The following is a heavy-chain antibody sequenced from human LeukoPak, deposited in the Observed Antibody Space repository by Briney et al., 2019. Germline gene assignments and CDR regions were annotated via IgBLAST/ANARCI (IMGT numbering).Heavy chain of an antibody. CDR2: IKQDGSEK. D-gene: IGHD2-2*01. CDR1: GFTFSSYW. J-gene: IGHJ4*02. V-gene: IGHV3-7*01. CDR3: ARENSHQLPYTLDY. Sequence: PGGSLRLSCAGSGFTFSSYWMTWVRQAPGKGLEWVANIKQDGSEKYSVDSVKGRFTISRDNAKNSLYLQMNSLRPEDTAIYYCARENSHQLPYTLDYWGQGTLVTVPS.